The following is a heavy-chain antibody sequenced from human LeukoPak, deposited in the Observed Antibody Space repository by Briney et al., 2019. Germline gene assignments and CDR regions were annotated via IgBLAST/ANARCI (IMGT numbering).Heavy chain of an antibody. Sequence: GFLRLSCAASGFTFSSCAMSWVRQAPGKGLEWVSGISGSGTSTYYADSVKGRFTISRDNAKNSLYLQMSNLRAEDTAVYFCARGGGLDVWGQGATVTVSS. CDR2: ISGSGTST. CDR1: GFTFSSCA. CDR3: ARGGGLDV. J-gene: IGHJ6*02. V-gene: IGHV3-23*01. D-gene: IGHD3-16*01.